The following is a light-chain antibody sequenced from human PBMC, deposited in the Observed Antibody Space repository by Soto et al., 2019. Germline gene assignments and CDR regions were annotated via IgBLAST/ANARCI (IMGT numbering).Light chain of an antibody. CDR1: QSINTY. J-gene: IGKJ2*01. CDR2: LVS. Sequence: DIQMTQSPSFLSASVGDRVTITCRASQSINTYLSWYQQQPRKAPRLLTYLVSTLESGVPSRFSGGGSGTEFTLTISSLQPEDSATYYCQQSYSVPYTFGQGTNLEIK. V-gene: IGKV1-39*01. CDR3: QQSYSVPYT.